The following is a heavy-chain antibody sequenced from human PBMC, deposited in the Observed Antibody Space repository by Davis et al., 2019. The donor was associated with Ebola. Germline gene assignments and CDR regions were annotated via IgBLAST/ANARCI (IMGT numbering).Heavy chain of an antibody. CDR3: ARAVAGTLYYFDY. V-gene: IGHV4-4*02. D-gene: IGHD6-19*01. CDR2: NYHSGST. J-gene: IGHJ4*02. Sequence: MPSETLSLTCAVSGGSISSSNWWSWVRQPPGKGLEWMGENYHSGSTNYNPSLKSRVTISVDKSKNQFSLELSTVTAAATAVYYCARAVAGTLYYFDYWGQGTLVTVSS. CDR1: GGSISSSNW.